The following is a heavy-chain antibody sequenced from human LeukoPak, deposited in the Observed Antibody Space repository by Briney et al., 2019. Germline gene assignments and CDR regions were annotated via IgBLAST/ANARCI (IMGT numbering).Heavy chain of an antibody. CDR3: ARLLYYGSGSGYYGMDV. J-gene: IGHJ6*02. D-gene: IGHD3-10*01. CDR1: GYSFTSYW. CDR2: IDPSDSYT. V-gene: IGHV5-10-1*01. Sequence: GESLEISCKGSGYSFTSYWISWVRQMPGKGLEWMGRIDPSDSYTNYSPSFQGHVTISADKSISTAYLQWSSLEASDTAMYYCARLLYYGSGSGYYGMDVWGQGTTVTVSS.